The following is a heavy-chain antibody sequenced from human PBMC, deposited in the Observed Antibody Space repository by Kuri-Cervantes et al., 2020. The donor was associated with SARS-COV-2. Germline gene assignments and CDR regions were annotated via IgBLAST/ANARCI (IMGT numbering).Heavy chain of an antibody. J-gene: IGHJ4*02. Sequence: LRLSCAVSGGSISSGGYSWSWIRQPPGKGLEWIGYIYHSGSTYYNPSLKSRVTISVDRSKNQLSLKLHSVTAADTAVYFCARDNILYSGSGFDLWGQGTLVTGSS. CDR3: ARDNILYSGSGFDL. V-gene: IGHV4-30-2*01. CDR1: GGSISSGGYS. D-gene: IGHD6-13*01. CDR2: IYHSGST.